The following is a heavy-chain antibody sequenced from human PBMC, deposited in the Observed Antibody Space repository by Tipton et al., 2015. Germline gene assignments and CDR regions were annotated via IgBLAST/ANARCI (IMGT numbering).Heavy chain of an antibody. CDR1: GGSISENY. V-gene: IGHV4-59*12. CDR2: ISDSGST. Sequence: PGLVKPSETLTLSCTVSGGSISENYWSWIRQSPGKGLEWIGYISDSGSTNYNPSLKSRVTISVDSSTNQFFLILSSVTAADTAVYYCARIRGRYVMDSWGQGSLVSVSS. D-gene: IGHD3-16*01. J-gene: IGHJ4*02. CDR3: ARIRGRYVMDS.